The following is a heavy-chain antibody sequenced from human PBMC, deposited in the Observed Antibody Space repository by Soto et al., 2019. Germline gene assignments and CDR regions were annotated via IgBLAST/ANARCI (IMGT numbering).Heavy chain of an antibody. CDR3: ARRYGGNFDY. D-gene: IGHD1-26*01. J-gene: IGHJ4*02. CDR2: IYYSGST. Sequence: QVQLQESGPGLVKPSETLSLTCTVSGGSISSYYWSWIRQPPGKGLEWIGYIYYSGSTNYNPSLMRRANTSVDTSKNQFSLKLSSVTAADTAVYYCARRYGGNFDYWGQGTLVTVSS. V-gene: IGHV4-59*01. CDR1: GGSISSYY.